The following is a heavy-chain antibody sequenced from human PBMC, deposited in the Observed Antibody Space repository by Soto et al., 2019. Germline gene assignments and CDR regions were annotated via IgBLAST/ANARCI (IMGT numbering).Heavy chain of an antibody. V-gene: IGHV1-18*01. CDR2: ISPYNGHT. CDR1: GYTFTSYD. Sequence: QVHLLQSGAEVKKPGASVKVSCKASGYTFTSYDISWVRQAPGQGLEWMGWISPYNGHTNYAQRLQGRVTMTTDTSTGTAYMELRSQRSDDTAVYYCARGLNGMDVWGQGTTVTVSS. D-gene: IGHD3-22*01. CDR3: ARGLNGMDV. J-gene: IGHJ6*02.